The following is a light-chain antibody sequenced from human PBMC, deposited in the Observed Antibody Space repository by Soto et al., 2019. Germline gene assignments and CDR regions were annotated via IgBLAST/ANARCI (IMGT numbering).Light chain of an antibody. V-gene: IGLV2-14*01. CDR2: EVS. CDR3: SSYTSANTLL. J-gene: IGLJ1*01. CDR1: SGDIGAFKY. Sequence: QSVLTQPASVSGSPGQSITISCTGTSGDIGAFKYVSWYQQEPGNAPKLLIYEVSRRPSGISNRFSGSRSGNTASLTISGLQAKDETDYSCSSYTSANTLLFGTGTKLTVL.